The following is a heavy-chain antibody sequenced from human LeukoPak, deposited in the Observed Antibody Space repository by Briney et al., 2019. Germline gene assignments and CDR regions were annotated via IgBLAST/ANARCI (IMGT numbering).Heavy chain of an antibody. J-gene: IGHJ4*03. Sequence: SETLSLTCTVSGGSNSSGSYYWSWIRQPAGKGLEWIGRIYTNGSTNYNPSLKSRVTISVDTSKNQFSLKLSSVTAADTAVYYCARSTGQYYYDSSGYGYYGYWGQGTLVTVSS. D-gene: IGHD3-22*01. CDR2: IYTNGST. V-gene: IGHV4-61*02. CDR1: GGSNSSGSYY. CDR3: ARSTGQYYYDSSGYGYYGY.